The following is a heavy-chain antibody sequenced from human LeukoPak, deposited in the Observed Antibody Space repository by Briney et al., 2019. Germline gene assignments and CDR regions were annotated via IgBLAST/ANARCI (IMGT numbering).Heavy chain of an antibody. V-gene: IGHV3-7*01. D-gene: IGHD3-22*01. CDR2: IKQDGSEK. CDR1: GFTFSSYW. CDR3: ARDLVYESSGEYGIAAFDI. Sequence: GGSLRLSCAASGFTFSSYWMSWVRQAPGKGLEWVANIKQDGSEKYYVDSVKGRFTISRDNAKNSLYLQMNSLRAEDTAVYYCARDLVYESSGEYGIAAFDIWGQGTMVTVSS. J-gene: IGHJ3*02.